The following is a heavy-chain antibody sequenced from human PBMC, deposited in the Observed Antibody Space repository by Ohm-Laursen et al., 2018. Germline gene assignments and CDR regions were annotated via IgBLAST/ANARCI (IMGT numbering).Heavy chain of an antibody. D-gene: IGHD5-24*01. CDR3: ARGPSGTATIG. V-gene: IGHV3-66*01. CDR1: GFTFSNYG. CDR2: IYSGGST. J-gene: IGHJ4*02. Sequence: SLRLSCSASGFTFSNYGMNWVRQAPGKGLEWVSFIYSGGSTYYADSVKGRFTISRDNSKNTLYLQMNSLRAEDTAVYYCARGPSGTATIGRGQGTLVTVSS.